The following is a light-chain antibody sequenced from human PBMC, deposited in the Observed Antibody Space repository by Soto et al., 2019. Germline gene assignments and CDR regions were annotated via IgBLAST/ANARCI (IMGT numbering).Light chain of an antibody. CDR3: QSYDSSLSGSVV. CDR2: GNS. J-gene: IGLJ2*01. V-gene: IGLV1-40*01. CDR1: SSNIGAGYD. Sequence: QSVLTQPPSVSGAPGQRVTISCTGSSSNIGAGYDVHWYQQLPGTAPKLLIYGNSNRPSWVPDRLSGSKSGTSASLAITGLQAEDEADYYCQSYDSSLSGSVVFGGGTKLTVL.